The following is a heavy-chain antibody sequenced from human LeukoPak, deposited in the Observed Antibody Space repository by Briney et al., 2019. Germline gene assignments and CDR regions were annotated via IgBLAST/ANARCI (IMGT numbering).Heavy chain of an antibody. V-gene: IGHV3-23*01. J-gene: IGHJ4*02. D-gene: IGHD2-15*01. CDR3: AKGRALEVVAAFNY. Sequence: GGSLRLSCAASGFTFSDHYMDWVRRAPGKGLEWVSAISGSGANTYYADSVKGRFTISRDNSKNTLYLQMNSLRADDTAVYYCAKGRALEVVAAFNYWGQGTVVTVSS. CDR1: GFTFSDHY. CDR2: ISGSGANT.